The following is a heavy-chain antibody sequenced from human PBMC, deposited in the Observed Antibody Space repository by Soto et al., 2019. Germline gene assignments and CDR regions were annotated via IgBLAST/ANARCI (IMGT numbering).Heavy chain of an antibody. D-gene: IGHD3-22*01. CDR2: IKQDGSEK. Sequence: PGGSLRLSCAASGFTFSSYWMSWVRQAPGKGLEWVANIKQDGSEKYYVDSVKGRFTISRDNAKNSLYLQMNSLRAEDTAVYYCARLKYYYDSSGYYDDAFDIWGQGTMVTVSS. CDR3: ARLKYYYDSSGYYDDAFDI. V-gene: IGHV3-7*05. CDR1: GFTFSSYW. J-gene: IGHJ3*02.